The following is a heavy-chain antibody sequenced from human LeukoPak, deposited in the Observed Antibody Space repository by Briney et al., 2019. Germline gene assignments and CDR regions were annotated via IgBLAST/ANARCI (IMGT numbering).Heavy chain of an antibody. CDR1: GFTFSNYA. V-gene: IGHV3-23*01. J-gene: IGHJ3*02. CDR3: ARDLRTRYRSDAFDI. CDR2: ISDSGGST. D-gene: IGHD5-18*01. Sequence: PGGSLRLSCAASGFTFSNYAMTWVRQAPGKGLEWVSGISDSGGSTYYADSVKGRFTISRDNARNSLSLHMNSLRAEDTAVYYCARDLRTRYRSDAFDIWGLGTMVTVSS.